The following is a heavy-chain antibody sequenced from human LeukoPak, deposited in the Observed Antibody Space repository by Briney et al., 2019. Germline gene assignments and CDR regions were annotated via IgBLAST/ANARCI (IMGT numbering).Heavy chain of an antibody. D-gene: IGHD5-24*01. J-gene: IGHJ4*02. Sequence: GGSLRLSCAASGFTFSSYAMHWVRQAPGKGLEWVAVISYDGSNKYYADSVKGRFTISRDNSKNTLYLQMNSLRAEDTAVYYCARDQPRGYNLFDYWGQGTLVTVSS. V-gene: IGHV3-30*01. CDR1: GFTFSSYA. CDR2: ISYDGSNK. CDR3: ARDQPRGYNLFDY.